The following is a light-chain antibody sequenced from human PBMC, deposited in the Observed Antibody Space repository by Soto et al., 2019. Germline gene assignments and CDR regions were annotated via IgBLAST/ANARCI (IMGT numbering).Light chain of an antibody. CDR1: SSDVGNYNL. V-gene: IGLV2-23*02. Sequence: QSALTQPASVSGSPGQSITISCAGTSSDVGNYNLVSWYQQHPGKAPKLIIYQFTKRPSGVSNRFSGSKSGNTASLTVSGLQAEDEADDYCCSYAGSSTFWVFGGGTKVTVL. J-gene: IGLJ3*02. CDR2: QFT. CDR3: CSYAGSSTFWV.